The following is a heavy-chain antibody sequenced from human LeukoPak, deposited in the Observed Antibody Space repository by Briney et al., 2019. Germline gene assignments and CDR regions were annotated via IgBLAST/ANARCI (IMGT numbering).Heavy chain of an antibody. CDR2: IYYSGST. CDR1: GGSISSSSYY. J-gene: IGHJ3*02. CDR3: ARRHYDSSGYYYDAFDI. V-gene: IGHV4-39*01. D-gene: IGHD3-22*01. Sequence: PSETLSLTCTVSGGSISSSSYYGRSIRQPPAKGLHWIGSIYYSGSTYYNPSLKSRVTISVDTSKNQFSLKLSSVTAADTAVYYCARRHYDSSGYYYDAFDIWGQGTMVTVSS.